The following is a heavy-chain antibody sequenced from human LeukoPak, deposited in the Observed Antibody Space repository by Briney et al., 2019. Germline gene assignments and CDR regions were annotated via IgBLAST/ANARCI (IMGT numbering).Heavy chain of an antibody. V-gene: IGHV4-4*02. CDR3: VRLWPPYYYYMDV. CDR2: IYHSGST. Sequence: SETLSLTCAVSGGSISSSNWWSWVRQPPGKGLEWIGEIYHSGSTNYNPSLKSRVTISVDKSKNQFSLKLSSVTAADTAVYYCVRLWPPYYYYMDVWGKGTTVTVSS. J-gene: IGHJ6*03. D-gene: IGHD3-16*01. CDR1: GGSISSSNW.